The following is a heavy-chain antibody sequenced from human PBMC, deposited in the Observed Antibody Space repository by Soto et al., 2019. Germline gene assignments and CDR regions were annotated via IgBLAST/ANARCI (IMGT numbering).Heavy chain of an antibody. J-gene: IGHJ4*02. V-gene: IGHV3-11*01. CDR1: GFPFSDYY. D-gene: IGHD3-10*01. CDR3: ASLAIGTIIRGAPDF. CDR2: ISSGGSSI. Sequence: GGSLRLSCAASGFPFSDYYTTWIRQVTGKALEWVSYISSGGSSIYYADSVKGRFTISRDNAKNSLYLQMNSLRAEDTAMYYWASLAIGTIIRGAPDFWGQGTLVTVSS.